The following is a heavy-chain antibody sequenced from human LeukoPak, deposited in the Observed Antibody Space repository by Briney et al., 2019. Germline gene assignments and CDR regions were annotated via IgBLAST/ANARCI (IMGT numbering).Heavy chain of an antibody. CDR1: GFTFSSYA. Sequence: GGSLRLSCSASGFTFSSYAMHWVHQAPGKGLEYVSAISSNGGSTYYADSVKGRFTISRDNSKNTLYLQMSSLRAEDTAVYYCVKDAGLRDWYFDLWGRGTLVTVSS. D-gene: IGHD3-10*01. CDR2: ISSNGGST. CDR3: VKDAGLRDWYFDL. J-gene: IGHJ2*01. V-gene: IGHV3-64D*06.